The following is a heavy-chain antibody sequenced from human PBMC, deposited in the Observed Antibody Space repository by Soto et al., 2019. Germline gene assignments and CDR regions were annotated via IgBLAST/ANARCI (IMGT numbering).Heavy chain of an antibody. CDR3: ARGPRASSGDTGAY. CDR2: IDYDGTTT. CDR1: GFSFDSYW. J-gene: IGHJ1*01. V-gene: IGHV3-74*01. D-gene: IGHD2-2*01. Sequence: EVQLVESGGGLVQPGGSLRLSCAASGFSFDSYWMHWVRQAPGQGPVWVSRIDYDGTTTNYADSVKGRFTISRDNAKNTLYLQMNSLRPEDTAVYYCARGPRASSGDTGAYWGQDTLVTVSS.